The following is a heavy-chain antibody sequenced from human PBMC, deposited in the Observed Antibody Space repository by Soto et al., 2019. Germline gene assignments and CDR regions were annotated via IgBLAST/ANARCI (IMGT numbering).Heavy chain of an antibody. CDR1: VGSISSYY. CDR3: ARDSRPYCGGECYPDH. Sequence: TSETLSLTCTVSVGSISSYYWTWIRQPPGKGLEWIGSIYYSGSTNYNPSLKSRVTISVDTSKNQFSLKLSSVTAADTAVYYCARDSRPYCGGECYPDHWGQGTLVTVSS. CDR2: IYYSGST. V-gene: IGHV4-59*01. D-gene: IGHD2-21*01. J-gene: IGHJ4*02.